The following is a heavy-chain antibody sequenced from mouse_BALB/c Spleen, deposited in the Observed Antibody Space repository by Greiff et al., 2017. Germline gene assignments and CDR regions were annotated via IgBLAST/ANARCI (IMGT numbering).Heavy chain of an antibody. CDR2: INPYNGDT. Sequence: EVQLKESGPELVKPGASVKISCKASGYSFTGYFMNWVMQSHGKSLEWIGRINPYNGDTFYNQKFKGKATLTVDKSSSTAHMELRSLASEDSAVYYCARDYYGRIDYWGQGTTLTVSS. D-gene: IGHD1-1*01. V-gene: IGHV1-20*02. CDR1: GYSFTGYF. J-gene: IGHJ2*01. CDR3: ARDYYGRIDY.